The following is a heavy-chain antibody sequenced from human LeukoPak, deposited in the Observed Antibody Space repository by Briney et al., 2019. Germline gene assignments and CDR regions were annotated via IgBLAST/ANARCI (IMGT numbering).Heavy chain of an antibody. Sequence: PSETLSLTCTVSGGSISSSSYYWGWIRQPPGKGLEWIGSIYYSGSTYYNPSLKSRVTISVDTSKNQFSLKLSSVTAADTAVYYCARDRRNDDDGMDVWGQGTTVTVSS. CDR3: ARDRRNDDDGMDV. CDR1: GGSISSSSYY. CDR2: IYYSGST. J-gene: IGHJ6*02. V-gene: IGHV4-39*02. D-gene: IGHD1-1*01.